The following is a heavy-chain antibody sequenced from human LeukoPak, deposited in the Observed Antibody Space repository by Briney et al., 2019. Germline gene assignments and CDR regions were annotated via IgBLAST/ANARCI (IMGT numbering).Heavy chain of an antibody. CDR2: IYTSGST. CDR3: ARRGYSYGGENWFDP. J-gene: IGHJ5*02. V-gene: IGHV4-4*09. D-gene: IGHD5-18*01. CDR1: SGSISSYY. Sequence: SETLSLTCTVSSGSISSYYWSWIRQPPGKGLEWIGYIYTSGSTNYNPSLKSRVTISVDTSKNQFSLKLSSVTAADTAVYYCARRGYSYGGENWFDPWGQGTLVTVSS.